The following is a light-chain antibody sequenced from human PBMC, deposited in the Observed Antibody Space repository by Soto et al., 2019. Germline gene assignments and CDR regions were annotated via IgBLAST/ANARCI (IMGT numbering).Light chain of an antibody. CDR1: HDITNS. CDR2: VAS. V-gene: IGKV1-33*01. CDR3: QQFDNFPYT. J-gene: IGKJ2*01. Sequence: DIQITQSPSSLSASVGDRVTITCQASHDITNSLNWYQQKPGKAPKVLIYVASNLETGVPSRFSGSGSVTDFTFTIRSLQPEDIATYYCQQFDNFPYTFGQGTKLEIK.